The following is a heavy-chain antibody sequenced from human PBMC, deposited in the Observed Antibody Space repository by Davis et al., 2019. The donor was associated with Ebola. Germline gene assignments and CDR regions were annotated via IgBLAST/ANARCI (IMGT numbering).Heavy chain of an antibody. D-gene: IGHD4-17*01. J-gene: IGHJ4*02. CDR2: IWYDGSNK. CDR1: GFTFSSYG. Sequence: GESLKISCAASGFTFSSYGMHWVRQAPGKGLEWVAVIWYDGSNKYYADSVKGRFTISRDNSKNTLYLQMNSLGAEDTAVYYCARVNQDGESDYWGQGTLVTVSS. CDR3: ARVNQDGESDY. V-gene: IGHV3-33*01.